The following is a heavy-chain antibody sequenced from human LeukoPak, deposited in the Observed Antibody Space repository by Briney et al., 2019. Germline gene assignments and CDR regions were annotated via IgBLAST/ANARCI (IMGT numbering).Heavy chain of an antibody. CDR2: INPSDGST. Sequence: GASVKVSCKASGFTFSGYYVQWVRQAPGQGLEWMGIINPSDGSTKYAQKFQGRVTMTGDTSTSTVYMEVSSLRSEDTAVYYCARDGLQTRYNWNDEGRKNWLDPWGQGTLVTVSS. J-gene: IGHJ5*02. CDR3: ARDGLQTRYNWNDEGRKNWLDP. V-gene: IGHV1-46*01. CDR1: GFTFSGYY. D-gene: IGHD1-1*01.